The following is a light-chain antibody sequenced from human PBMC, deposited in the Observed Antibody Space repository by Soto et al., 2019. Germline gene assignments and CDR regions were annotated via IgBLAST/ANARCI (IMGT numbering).Light chain of an antibody. J-gene: IGLJ2*01. CDR2: EVS. CDR1: SSDVGAYNY. V-gene: IGLV2-14*01. Sequence: QSALTQPASVSGSPGQSITISCTGTSSDVGAYNYVSWYQQHPGKAPKLMIFEVSDRPSGVSNRFYGSKSGNTASLTISGLQAEDEADYYCSSYTSSNTLVFGGGTKVTVL. CDR3: SSYTSSNTLV.